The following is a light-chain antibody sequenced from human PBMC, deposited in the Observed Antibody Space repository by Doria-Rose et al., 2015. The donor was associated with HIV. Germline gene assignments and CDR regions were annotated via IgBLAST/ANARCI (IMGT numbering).Light chain of an antibody. V-gene: IGKV3-20*01. CDR1: RSFSSTY. J-gene: IGKJ1*01. CDR2: DGS. CDR3: HQYGTSWT. Sequence: FTQSPGTLSLSPGERATLSCRASRSFSSTYLAWYQQKPGQAPSLLVYDGSTRATGIPDRFSASGSGTDFTLTINRLEPEDFALYYCHQYGTSWTFGQGTKVEI.